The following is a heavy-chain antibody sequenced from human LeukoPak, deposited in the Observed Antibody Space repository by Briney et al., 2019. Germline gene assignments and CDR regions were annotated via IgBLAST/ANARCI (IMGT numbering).Heavy chain of an antibody. D-gene: IGHD7-27*01. V-gene: IGHV5-51*01. J-gene: IGHJ4*02. CDR2: IYPGDSDT. CDR3: ARPQKLGSLTFDFDY. Sequence: GESLKISCKGSGYSFTSYWIGWVRQMPGKGLEWMGIIYPGDSDTRYSPSFQGQVTTSADKSISTAYLQWSSLKASDTAMYYCARPQKLGSLTFDFDYWGQGTLVTVSS. CDR1: GYSFTSYW.